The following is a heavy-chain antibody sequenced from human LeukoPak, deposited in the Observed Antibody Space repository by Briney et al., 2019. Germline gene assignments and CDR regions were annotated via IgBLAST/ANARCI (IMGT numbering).Heavy chain of an antibody. V-gene: IGHV4-59*08. CDR3: ARPSNPYGDYDAFDI. Sequence: SETLSLTCTVSGGSISSYYWSWIRQPPGKGLEWIGYIYYSGSTNYTPSLKSRVTISVDTSKNQFSLKLSSVTAADTAVYYCARPSNPYGDYDAFDIWGQGTMVTVSS. D-gene: IGHD4-17*01. CDR1: GGSISSYY. CDR2: IYYSGST. J-gene: IGHJ3*02.